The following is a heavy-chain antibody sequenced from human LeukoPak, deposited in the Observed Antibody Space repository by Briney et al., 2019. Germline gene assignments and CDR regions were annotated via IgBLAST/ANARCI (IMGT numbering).Heavy chain of an antibody. V-gene: IGHV3-21*01. J-gene: IGHJ3*02. CDR3: AVGAVADEGAFDI. Sequence: GGSLRLSCAASGFTFSSYWMHWVRQAPGKGLEWVSSISSGSSYIYYADSVKGRFTISRDNAKNSLYLQMNSLRAEDTAVYYCAVGAVADEGAFDIWGQGTMVTVSS. D-gene: IGHD6-19*01. CDR1: GFTFSSYW. CDR2: ISSGSSYI.